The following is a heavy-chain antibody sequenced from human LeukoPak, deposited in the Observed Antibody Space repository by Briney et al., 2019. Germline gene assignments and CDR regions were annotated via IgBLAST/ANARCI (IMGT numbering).Heavy chain of an antibody. J-gene: IGHJ3*02. CDR1: GYTFTGYY. CDR2: INPTSGGT. V-gene: IGHV1-2*02. Sequence: ASVKVSCKTSGYTFTGYYIQWVRQAPGQGLEWMGYINPTSGGTNYAQEFQGRVTMTRDTSISTAYMELSRLTSDDTAVYYCARGEMVTFGGVIVISTFDIWGQGTMVTVS. D-gene: IGHD3-16*02. CDR3: ARGEMVTFGGVIVISTFDI.